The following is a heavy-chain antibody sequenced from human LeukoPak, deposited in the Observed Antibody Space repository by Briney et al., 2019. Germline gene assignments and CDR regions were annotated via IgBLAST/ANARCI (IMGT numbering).Heavy chain of an antibody. V-gene: IGHV3-30*04. CDR2: ISYDGSNK. CDR3: ARRAGAYSHPYDY. CDR1: GFTFSSYA. Sequence: GSLRLSCAASGFTFSSYAMHWVRQAPGKGLEWVAVISYDGSNKYYADSVKGRFTISRDNSKNTLYLQMNSLRADDTAVYYCARRAGAYSHPYDYWGQGTLVTVSS. J-gene: IGHJ4*02. D-gene: IGHD4/OR15-4a*01.